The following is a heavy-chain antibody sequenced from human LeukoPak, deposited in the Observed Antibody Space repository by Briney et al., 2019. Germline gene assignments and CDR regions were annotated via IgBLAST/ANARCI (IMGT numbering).Heavy chain of an antibody. D-gene: IGHD2-15*01. V-gene: IGHV3-53*05. CDR2: IYTGGGT. J-gene: IGHJ6*03. CDR3: TKVMPPGRIRFYSYYMDV. CDR1: GFTVSSNY. Sequence: GGSLRLSCAASGFTVSSNYMSWVRQAPGKGLEWVSLIYTGGGTYYADSVKGRFTISRDNSKNTLYLQMNGLRVEDTAVYYCTKVMPPGRIRFYSYYMDVWGKGTTVTVS.